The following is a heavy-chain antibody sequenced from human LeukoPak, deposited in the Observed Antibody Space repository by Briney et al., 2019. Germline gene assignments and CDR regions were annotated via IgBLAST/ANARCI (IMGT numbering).Heavy chain of an antibody. V-gene: IGHV1-18*01. D-gene: IGHD3-3*01. CDR2: ISAYNGNT. Sequence: ASVKVSCKASGYTFTSYGISWVRQAPGQGLEWMGWISAYNGNTNYAQKLQGRVTMTTDTSTSTAYMELRSLRSDDTAVYYCARDPTYYDFWSGPAYYYHGMDVWGQGTTVTVSS. CDR1: GYTFTSYG. J-gene: IGHJ6*02. CDR3: ARDPTYYDFWSGPAYYYHGMDV.